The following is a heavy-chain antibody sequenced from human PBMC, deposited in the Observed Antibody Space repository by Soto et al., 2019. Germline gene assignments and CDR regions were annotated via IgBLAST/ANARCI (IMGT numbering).Heavy chain of an antibody. CDR3: ARMSYFYDKWSVDL. D-gene: IGHD3-22*01. V-gene: IGHV4-30-4*01. CDR2: VYYSGST. CDR1: GASINTNDYY. Sequence: QLQQSGPGLVMPSQNLSLPCTVSGASINTNDYYWRWIRQTPGKGLEWLGYVYYSGSTDYIPSLKSRLSMSIDKSQNQFTLKLNSVTAADTATYYCARMSYFYDKWSVDLWGRGTLVTVSS. J-gene: IGHJ2*01.